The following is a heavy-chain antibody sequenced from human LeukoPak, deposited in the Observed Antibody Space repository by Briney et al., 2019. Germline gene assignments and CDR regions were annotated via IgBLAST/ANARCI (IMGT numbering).Heavy chain of an antibody. CDR1: GFTFGDYA. D-gene: IGHD3-9*01. CDR3: TRVQKNYDILSGSGYFDY. V-gene: IGHV3-49*04. Sequence: GRSLRLSCTASGFTFGDYAMSWVRQAPGKGLEWVGFIRSKAYGGTTEYAASVKGRFTISRDDSKSIAYLQMNSLKTEDTAVYYCTRVQKNYDILSGSGYFDYWGQGTLVTVSS. CDR2: IRSKAYGGTT. J-gene: IGHJ4*02.